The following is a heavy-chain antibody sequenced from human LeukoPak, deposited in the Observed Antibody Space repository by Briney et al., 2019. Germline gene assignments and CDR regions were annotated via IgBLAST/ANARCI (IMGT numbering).Heavy chain of an antibody. CDR3: ARSYGSGNYFDY. J-gene: IGHJ4*02. V-gene: IGHV4-59*01. D-gene: IGHD3-10*01. CDR2: IYYSGSA. Sequence: SETLSLTCTVSGGSISTYYWSWIRQPPGKGLEWIGYIYYSGSAMYNPSLKSRVTISVDTSKNQFSLKLSSVTAADTAVYYCARSYGSGNYFDYWGQGTLVTVSS. CDR1: GGSISTYY.